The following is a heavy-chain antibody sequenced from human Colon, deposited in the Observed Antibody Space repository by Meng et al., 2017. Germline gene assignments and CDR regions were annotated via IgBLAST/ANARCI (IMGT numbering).Heavy chain of an antibody. D-gene: IGHD2-8*02. CDR2: TYGSVNT. J-gene: IGHJ4*02. CDR1: CGYITSCNW. V-gene: IGHV4-4*03. CDR3: AKNGAYCLEY. Sequence: ESGPELVKPPVLLFLTWGFSCGYITSCNWWSGVRQHPGKWLEWIGQTYGSVNTAYNPSLKSRVTISVDKSKNQLSLTLSSVTSADTAVYYCAKNGAYCLEYWGQGILVTVSS.